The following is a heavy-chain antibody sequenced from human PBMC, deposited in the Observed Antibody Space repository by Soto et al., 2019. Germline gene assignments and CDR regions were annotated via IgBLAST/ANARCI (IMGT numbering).Heavy chain of an antibody. V-gene: IGHV3-23*01. J-gene: IGHJ4*02. Sequence: GGSLRLSCAASGFTFSSYAMSWVRQAPGKGLEWVSAISGSGGSTYYADSVKGRFTISRDNSKNTLYLQMNSLRAEDTAVYYCAKGVVRRGTDGDYSAAGRWGQGTLVTVSS. D-gene: IGHD4-17*01. CDR3: AKGVVRRGTDGDYSAAGR. CDR1: GFTFSSYA. CDR2: ISGSGGST.